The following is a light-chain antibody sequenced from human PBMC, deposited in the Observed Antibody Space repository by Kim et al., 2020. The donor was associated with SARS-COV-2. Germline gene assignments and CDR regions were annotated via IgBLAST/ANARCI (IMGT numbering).Light chain of an antibody. V-gene: IGLV4-69*01. CDR2: LNSDGSH. CDR3: QTWGTGI. CDR1: SGHSSYA. J-gene: IGLJ2*01. Sequence: QLVLTQSPSASASLGASVKLTWTLSSGHSSYAIAWHQQQPEKGPRYLMKLNSDGSHTKGDGIPDRFSGSSSGAERYLTISSLQSEDEADYHCQTWGTGIFGGGTQLTVL.